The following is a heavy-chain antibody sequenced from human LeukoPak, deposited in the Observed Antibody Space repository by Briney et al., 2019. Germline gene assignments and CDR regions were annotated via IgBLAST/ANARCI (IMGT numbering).Heavy chain of an antibody. CDR1: GFTFSIYA. CDR3: AKARLRFLDSPMDV. J-gene: IGHJ6*03. D-gene: IGHD3-3*01. V-gene: IGHV3-9*03. Sequence: PGGSQRLSCAASGFTFSIYALSWVRQAPGKGLEWVSGISWNSGSIGYADSVKGRFTISRDNAKNSLYLQMNSLRAEDMALYYCAKARLRFLDSPMDVWGKGTTATVSS. CDR2: ISWNSGSI.